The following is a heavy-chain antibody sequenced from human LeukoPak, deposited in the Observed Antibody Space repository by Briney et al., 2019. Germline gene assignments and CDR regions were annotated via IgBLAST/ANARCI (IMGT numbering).Heavy chain of an antibody. Sequence: GGSLRLSCAASGFTFSSYAMSWVRQAPGNGLEWVSAITGSGGSTYYADSVKGRFTISRDNSKNTLYVQMNSLRAEDTAVYYCATERNWVFDYWGQGTLVTVSS. CDR1: GFTFSSYA. J-gene: IGHJ4*02. CDR2: ITGSGGST. CDR3: ATERNWVFDY. D-gene: IGHD7-27*01. V-gene: IGHV3-23*01.